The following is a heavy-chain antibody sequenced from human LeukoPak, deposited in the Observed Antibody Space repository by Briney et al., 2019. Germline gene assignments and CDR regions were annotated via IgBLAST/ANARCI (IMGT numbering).Heavy chain of an antibody. Sequence: ASVKVSCKASGYTFTNYYIHWVRQAPGQGLEWMGIINPSGGGTSCAQKFQGRVTMTRDTSTSTVYMELSSLRSEDTAVYYCARDDYSSGFYGGWFDPWGQGTLVTVSS. CDR2: INPSGGGT. V-gene: IGHV1-46*01. CDR3: ARDDYSSGFYGGWFDP. J-gene: IGHJ5*02. CDR1: GYTFTNYY. D-gene: IGHD6-19*01.